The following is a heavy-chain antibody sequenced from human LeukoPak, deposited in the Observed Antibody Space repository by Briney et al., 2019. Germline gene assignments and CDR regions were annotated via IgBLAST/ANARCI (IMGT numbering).Heavy chain of an antibody. CDR1: GFTLSSYE. CDR3: ASLYGVYYYDSNGYYPPPDY. V-gene: IGHV3-23*01. J-gene: IGHJ4*02. D-gene: IGHD3-22*01. CDR2: IDYSGGST. Sequence: GGSLRLSCTASGFTLSSYEMSWIRQAPGKGLEWVSSIDYSGGSTYYAYSVKGRFTISRDNAKNSLYLQMNSLRAEDTAVYYCASLYGVYYYDSNGYYPPPDYWGQGTLVTVSS.